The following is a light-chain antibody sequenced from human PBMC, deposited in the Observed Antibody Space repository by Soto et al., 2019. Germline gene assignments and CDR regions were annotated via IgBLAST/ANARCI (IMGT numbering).Light chain of an antibody. CDR1: QSVSNQ. Sequence: EIVFSQSPPSLSLSPGGGATRSCTASQSVSNQLAWYQQKPGQAPRLLIYDTSNRATGIPARLRGSGSGTDFTLTISSLEPEEFAVYYCQQRKHWRPWTFGQGTKV. J-gene: IGKJ1*01. CDR2: DTS. V-gene: IGKV3-11*01. CDR3: QQRKHWRPWT.